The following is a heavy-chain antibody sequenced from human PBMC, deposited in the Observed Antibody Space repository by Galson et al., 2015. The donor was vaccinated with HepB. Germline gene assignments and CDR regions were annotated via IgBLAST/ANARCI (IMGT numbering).Heavy chain of an antibody. Sequence: SLRLSCAASGFTFSSYGMHWVRQAPGKGLEWVAVIWYDGSNKYYADSVKGRFTISRDNSKNTLYLQMNSLRAEDTAVYYCARGTDRDLYSSSCYFDYWGQGTLVTVSS. D-gene: IGHD6-13*01. CDR3: ARGTDRDLYSSSCYFDY. V-gene: IGHV3-33*01. J-gene: IGHJ4*02. CDR1: GFTFSSYG. CDR2: IWYDGSNK.